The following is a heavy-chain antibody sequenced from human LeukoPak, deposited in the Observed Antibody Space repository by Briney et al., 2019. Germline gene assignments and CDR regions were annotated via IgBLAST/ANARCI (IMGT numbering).Heavy chain of an antibody. D-gene: IGHD2-15*01. V-gene: IGHV4-34*01. CDR1: GGSFSGYY. CDR2: INHSGST. Sequence: SETLSLTCAVYGGSFSGYYWSWIRQPPGKGLEWIGEINHSGSTNYNPSLKSRVTISVDTSKNQFSLKLSSVTAADTAVYYCARDPGGWPDYWGQGTLVTVSS. CDR3: ARDPGGWPDY. J-gene: IGHJ4*02.